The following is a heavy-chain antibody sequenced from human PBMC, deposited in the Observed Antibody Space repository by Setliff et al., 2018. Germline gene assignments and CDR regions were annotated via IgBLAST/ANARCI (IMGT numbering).Heavy chain of an antibody. J-gene: IGHJ4*02. CDR3: AREQQLVTPDFDY. CDR2: IKQDGSEK. CDR1: GFTFSSYW. V-gene: IGHV3-7*01. D-gene: IGHD6-13*01. Sequence: PGGSLRLSCAASGFTFSSYWMSWVRQAPGKGLEWVANIKQDGSEKYYVDSVKGRFTISRDNAKNSLYLQMNSLRAEDTAVYYCAREQQLVTPDFDYWGQGTLVTVSS.